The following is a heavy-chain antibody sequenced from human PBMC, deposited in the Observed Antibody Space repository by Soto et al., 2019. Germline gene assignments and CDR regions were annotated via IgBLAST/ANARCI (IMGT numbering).Heavy chain of an antibody. Sequence: PSETLSLTCTVSGGPIINGDSYLNWIRQHPEKGLEWMGYINYRGTTNYNPALKSRILISIDTSKNQFSLRLTSVTAADMAVYYCARDAPGAAPYRGQGTLVTVPS. CDR1: GGPIINGDSY. CDR2: INYRGTT. V-gene: IGHV4-31*02. J-gene: IGHJ4*02. D-gene: IGHD6-13*01. CDR3: ARDAPGAAPY.